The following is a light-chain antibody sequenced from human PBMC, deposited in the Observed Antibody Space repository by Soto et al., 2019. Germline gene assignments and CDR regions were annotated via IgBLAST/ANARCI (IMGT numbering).Light chain of an antibody. CDR1: QSVSSSY. V-gene: IGKV3-20*01. Sequence: EIVMTQSPATLSVSPGERATLSCRASQSVSSSYLAWYQQKPGQAPRLLIYGASNRATGIPARFSGSGSGTDFTLTISRLEPEDFAVYYCQQYGSSPRTFGQGTKVDIK. CDR2: GAS. J-gene: IGKJ1*01. CDR3: QQYGSSPRT.